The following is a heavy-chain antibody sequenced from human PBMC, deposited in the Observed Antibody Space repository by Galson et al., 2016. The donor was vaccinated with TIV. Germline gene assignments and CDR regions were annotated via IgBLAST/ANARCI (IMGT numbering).Heavy chain of an antibody. CDR3: TSVKSVYAFDV. J-gene: IGHJ3*01. Sequence: SVKVSCKASGGTPSRHTISWVRQAPGQGLEWMGRILPIVGITNYAQKLQGRVTIITDRFTSTVSLELSGLTSDDTAVYYCTSVKSVYAFDVWGQGTMVTVSS. CDR2: ILPIVGIT. V-gene: IGHV1-69*02. CDR1: GGTPSRHT.